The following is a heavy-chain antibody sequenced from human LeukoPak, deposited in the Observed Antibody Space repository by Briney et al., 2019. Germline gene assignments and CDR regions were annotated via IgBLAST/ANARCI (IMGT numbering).Heavy chain of an antibody. V-gene: IGHV3-74*01. Sequence: GGSLRLSRAASGFTFSSYYMHWVRQAPGKGLVWVSRITNDGRSTSYADSVKGRFTISRDNAKNTLSLQMNSLRAEDTAVYFCARDMTTDAFDMWGQGTMVTVSS. CDR2: ITNDGRST. D-gene: IGHD4-17*01. CDR1: GFTFSSYY. J-gene: IGHJ3*02. CDR3: ARDMTTDAFDM.